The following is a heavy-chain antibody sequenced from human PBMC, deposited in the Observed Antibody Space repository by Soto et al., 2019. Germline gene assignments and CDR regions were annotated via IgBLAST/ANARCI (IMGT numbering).Heavy chain of an antibody. V-gene: IGHV4-30-4*01. Sequence: SETLSLTCTVSGASIRSTDYYWSWIRQAPGKGLEWIGYVYYTGSIYYNPSLMSRLTISVDTSKNQFSLKLTSVTAAETAVYYCVRTAREGAVAPHWFDRWGQGTQVTV. J-gene: IGHJ5*02. D-gene: IGHD2-21*02. CDR1: GASIRSTDYY. CDR2: VYYTGSI. CDR3: VRTAREGAVAPHWFDR.